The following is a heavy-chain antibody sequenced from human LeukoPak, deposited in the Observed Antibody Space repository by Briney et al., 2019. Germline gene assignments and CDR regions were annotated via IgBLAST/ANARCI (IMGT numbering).Heavy chain of an antibody. CDR2: TYASGNT. D-gene: IGHD5/OR15-5a*01. J-gene: IGHJ4*01. V-gene: IGHV4-61*02. CDR1: GGYITSGRYY. Sequence: TSETLALTCTVSGGYITSGRYYWSWIRQPPGKVLEWIGRTYASGNTKFNPSLKSRDAISLDTSKNQFSLKLTSVTAADTAVYYCAAGPLVYYYDYWGHGPLVTVSS. CDR3: AAGPLVYYYDY.